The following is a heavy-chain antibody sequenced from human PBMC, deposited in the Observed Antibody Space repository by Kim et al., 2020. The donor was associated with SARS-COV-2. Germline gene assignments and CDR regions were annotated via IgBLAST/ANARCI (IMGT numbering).Heavy chain of an antibody. V-gene: IGHV3-23*01. J-gene: IGHJ4*02. CDR2: ISGSGGST. Sequence: GGSLRLSCAASGFTFSSYAMSWVRQAPGKGLEWVSAISGSGGSTYYADSVKGRFTISRDNSKNTLYLQMNSLRAEDTAVYYCAKVWRDCSGGSCYPKYYFDYWGQGTLVTVSS. CDR1: GFTFSSYA. CDR3: AKVWRDCSGGSCYPKYYFDY. D-gene: IGHD2-15*01.